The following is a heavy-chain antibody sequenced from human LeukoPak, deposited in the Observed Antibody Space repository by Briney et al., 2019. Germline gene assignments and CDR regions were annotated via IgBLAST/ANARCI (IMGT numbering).Heavy chain of an antibody. CDR2: ISSSSSYI. CDR1: GFTFSSYS. CDR3: AKDGDYGSLWYYYDSSGYPKYFDY. V-gene: IGHV3-21*01. Sequence: PGGSLRLSCAASGFTFSSYSMNWVRQAPGKGLEWVSSISSSSSYIYYADSVKGRFTISRDNSKNTLYLQMNSLRAEDTAVYYCAKDGDYGSLWYYYDSSGYPKYFDYWGQGTLVTVSS. J-gene: IGHJ4*02. D-gene: IGHD3-22*01.